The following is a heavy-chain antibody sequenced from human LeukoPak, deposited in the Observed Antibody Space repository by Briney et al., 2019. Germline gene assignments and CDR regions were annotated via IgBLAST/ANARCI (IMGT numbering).Heavy chain of an antibody. D-gene: IGHD4-11*01. CDR3: ARDHGPTVATSPFYSYYMDV. CDR2: INHSGST. J-gene: IGHJ6*03. V-gene: IGHV4-39*07. CDR1: GGSISSNTYY. Sequence: SETLSLTCTVSGGSISSNTYYWGWIRQPPGKGLEWIGEINHSGSTNYNPSLKSRVTISVDTSKNQFSLKLNSVTAADTAVYYCARDHGPTVATSPFYSYYMDVWGKGTTVTVSS.